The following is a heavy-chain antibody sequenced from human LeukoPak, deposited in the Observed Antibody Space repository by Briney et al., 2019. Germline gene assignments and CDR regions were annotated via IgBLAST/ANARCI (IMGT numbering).Heavy chain of an antibody. D-gene: IGHD3-22*01. V-gene: IGHV1-3*01. CDR2: INAGNGNT. Sequence: ASVRVSCKASGYTFTSYAMHWVRQAPGQRLEWMGWINAGNGNTKYSQKFQGRVTITRDTSASTAYMELSSLRSEDTAVYYCAREVYYDTQYFQHWGQGTLVTVSS. CDR1: GYTFTSYA. CDR3: AREVYYDTQYFQH. J-gene: IGHJ1*01.